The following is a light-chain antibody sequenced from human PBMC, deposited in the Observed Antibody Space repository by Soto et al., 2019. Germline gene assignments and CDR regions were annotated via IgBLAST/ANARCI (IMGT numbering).Light chain of an antibody. Sequence: DIQLTQSPSFVSASVGDRVTITCRASQGISSDLAWYQQKPGKAPKFLIYAASTLRGGVPSRFSGSGSGTEFTLTISSLQPEDFATYYCQGLNDYPITFGQGTRLEIK. CDR1: QGISSD. J-gene: IGKJ5*01. V-gene: IGKV1-9*01. CDR3: QGLNDYPIT. CDR2: AAS.